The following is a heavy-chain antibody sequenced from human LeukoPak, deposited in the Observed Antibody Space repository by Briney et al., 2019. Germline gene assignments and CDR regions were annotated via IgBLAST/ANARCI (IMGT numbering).Heavy chain of an antibody. CDR3: ARDLRQGYGSSLNWFDP. Sequence: SVKVSCKASGGTFSSYAISWVRQAPGQGLEWMGGIIPIFGTANYAQKFQGRVTITADESTSTAYMELSSLRSEDTAVYYCARDLRQGYGSSLNWFDPWGQGTLVTVSS. CDR1: GGTFSSYA. V-gene: IGHV1-69*01. CDR2: IIPIFGTA. D-gene: IGHD6-13*01. J-gene: IGHJ5*02.